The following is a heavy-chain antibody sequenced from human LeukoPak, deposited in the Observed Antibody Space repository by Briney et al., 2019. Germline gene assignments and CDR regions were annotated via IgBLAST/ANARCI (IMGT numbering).Heavy chain of an antibody. J-gene: IGHJ4*02. CDR1: GFSFSSYG. CDR2: ISSSGSYI. D-gene: IGHD1-26*01. CDR3: ARDISGSLEFDY. Sequence: SGGSLRLSCAASGFSFSSYGLHWVRQAPGKGLEWVSSISSSGSYIFYADSVKGRFTISRDDAKNSLYLQMNNLRAEDTAVYYCARDISGSLEFDYWGQGTLVTVSS. V-gene: IGHV3-21*01.